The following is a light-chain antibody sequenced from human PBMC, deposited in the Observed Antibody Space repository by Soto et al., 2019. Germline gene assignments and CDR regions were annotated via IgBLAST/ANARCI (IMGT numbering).Light chain of an antibody. Sequence: IMLSKSLGTLSLNQGKRATLSCLASQNISNYLIWYQQKPGQAPRLLIYDVSNRATGIPARFSGSGSGTDFTLTISSLEPEDFAVYYCQQRSNWPRTFGQGTKVDVK. CDR3: QQRSNWPRT. CDR2: DVS. J-gene: IGKJ1*01. V-gene: IGKV3-11*01. CDR1: QNISNY.